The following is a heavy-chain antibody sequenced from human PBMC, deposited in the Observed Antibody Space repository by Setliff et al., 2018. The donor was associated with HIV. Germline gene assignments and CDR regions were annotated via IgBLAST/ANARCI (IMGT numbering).Heavy chain of an antibody. CDR2: INHSGST. CDR3: AGGPGTTSIDY. Sequence: PSETLSLTCAVYGGSFSGYYWSWIRQPPGKGLEWIGEINHSGSTNYNMSLWSRVTISLDASRNQFSLELISVTAAYTAVYYCAGGPGTTSIDYWAQGTLVTVPQ. CDR1: GGSFSGYY. V-gene: IGHV4-34*01. D-gene: IGHD1-26*01. J-gene: IGHJ4*02.